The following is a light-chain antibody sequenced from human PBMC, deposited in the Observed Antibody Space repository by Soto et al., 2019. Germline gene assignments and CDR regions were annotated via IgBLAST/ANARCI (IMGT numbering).Light chain of an antibody. J-gene: IGLJ2*01. CDR3: SSYGGSSNLV. V-gene: IGLV2-8*01. Sequence: QPVLTQPPSASGSPGQSVTISCTGTSSDVGGYNYVSWYQQHPGKAPKLMIYEVNKRPSGVPDRFSGSKSGNTASLTVSGLQAEDEADYYCSSYGGSSNLVFGGGTKLTVL. CDR1: SSDVGGYNY. CDR2: EVN.